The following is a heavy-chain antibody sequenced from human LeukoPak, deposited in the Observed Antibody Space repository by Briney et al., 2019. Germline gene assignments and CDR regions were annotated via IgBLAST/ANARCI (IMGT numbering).Heavy chain of an antibody. Sequence: ASVKVSCKASGYTFTSYAMNWVRQAPGQGLEWMGWINTNTGNPTYAQGFTGRFVFSLDTSVSTAYLQISSLKAEDTAVYYCARDVPLDYYYYYMDVWGKGTTVTVSS. CDR2: INTNTGNP. D-gene: IGHD2-2*01. V-gene: IGHV7-4-1*02. J-gene: IGHJ6*03. CDR1: GYTFTSYA. CDR3: ARDVPLDYYYYYMDV.